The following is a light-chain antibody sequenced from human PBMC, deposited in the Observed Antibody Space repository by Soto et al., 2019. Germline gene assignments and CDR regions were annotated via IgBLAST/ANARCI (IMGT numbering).Light chain of an antibody. CDR3: QQYNNWPLT. V-gene: IGKV3-15*01. CDR2: GAS. Sequence: EIVLTKSPCTLSLLPGDRATLSCRASQSVSSNLAWYQQKPGQAPRLLIYGASTRATGIPARFSGSGSGTEFTLTISSLQSEDFAVYYCQQYNNWPLTFGGGTKVDIK. J-gene: IGKJ4*01. CDR1: QSVSSN.